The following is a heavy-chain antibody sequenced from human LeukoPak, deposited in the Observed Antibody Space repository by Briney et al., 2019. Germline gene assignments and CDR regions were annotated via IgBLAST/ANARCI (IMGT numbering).Heavy chain of an antibody. Sequence: ASVKVSCKASGYTFTSYAMNWVRQAPGQGLEWMGWTNTNTGNPTYAQGFTGRFVFSLDTSVSTAYLQISSLKAEDTAVYYCARVRRITIFGVVTTGNNWFDPWGQGTLVTVSS. CDR3: ARVRRITIFGVVTTGNNWFDP. CDR2: TNTNTGNP. D-gene: IGHD3-3*01. J-gene: IGHJ5*02. V-gene: IGHV7-4-1*02. CDR1: GYTFTSYA.